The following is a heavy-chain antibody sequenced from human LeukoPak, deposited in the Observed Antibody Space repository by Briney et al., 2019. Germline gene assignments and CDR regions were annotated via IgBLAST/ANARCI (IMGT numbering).Heavy chain of an antibody. Sequence: GGSLRLSCAASGFTFSSYSMNWVRQAPGKGLEWVSYISTSSGPINYADSVKGRFTISRDNAKNSLYLQMNSLRAEDTAVYYCASRTMVRGVIRVYWGQGTLVTVSS. CDR2: ISTSSGPI. V-gene: IGHV3-48*04. J-gene: IGHJ4*02. CDR1: GFTFSSYS. CDR3: ASRTMVRGVIRVY. D-gene: IGHD3-10*01.